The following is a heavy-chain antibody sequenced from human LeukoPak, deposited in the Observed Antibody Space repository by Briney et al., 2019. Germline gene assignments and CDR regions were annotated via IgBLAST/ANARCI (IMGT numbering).Heavy chain of an antibody. CDR1: GGSISSGDYY. D-gene: IGHD3-10*01. CDR3: AAGSGSYYKGYYGMDV. J-gene: IGHJ6*04. V-gene: IGHV4-30-4*01. CDR2: IYYSGST. Sequence: PSETLSLTCTVSGGSISSGDYYWSWIRQPPGKGLEWLGYIYYSGSTYYNPSLKSRVTISVDTSKNQFSLKLSSVTAADTAVYYCAAGSGSYYKGYYGMDVWGKGTTVTVSS.